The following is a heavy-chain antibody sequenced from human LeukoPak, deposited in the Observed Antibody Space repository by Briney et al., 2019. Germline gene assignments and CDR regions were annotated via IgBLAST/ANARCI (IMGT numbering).Heavy chain of an antibody. V-gene: IGHV3-23*01. Sequence: PGGSLRLSCAASGFTFSSYAMSWVRQAPGKGLEWVSAISGSGGSTYYADSVKGRFTISRDNSKNTLYLQMNSLRAEDTAVYYCAKDLYDGYYDSSGYYGGFDHWGQGTLVTVSS. CDR3: AKDLYDGYYDSSGYYGGFDH. D-gene: IGHD3-22*01. CDR2: ISGSGGST. J-gene: IGHJ4*02. CDR1: GFTFSSYA.